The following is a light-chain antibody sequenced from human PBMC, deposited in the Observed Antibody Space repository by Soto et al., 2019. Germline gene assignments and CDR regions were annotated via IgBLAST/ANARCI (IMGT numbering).Light chain of an antibody. CDR1: LSFGSTS. CDR2: GAS. V-gene: IGKV3-20*01. CDR3: QHYDNTPPSVT. Sequence: VLTHAPGTLSLSPRERATRSGKSSLSFGSTSLAWYQQKPGQSPRLLIYGASSRSPGIPDRFSGSVSGTDFTLTISRLEPEDFAVYYCQHYDNTPPSVTFGPGTKVDI. J-gene: IGKJ3*01.